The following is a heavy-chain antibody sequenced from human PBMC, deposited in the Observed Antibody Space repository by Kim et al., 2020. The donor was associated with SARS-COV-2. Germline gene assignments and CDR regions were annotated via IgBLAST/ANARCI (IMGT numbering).Heavy chain of an antibody. D-gene: IGHD6-13*01. CDR3: ARGYSSSWYWAFDI. Sequence: PGSVKGRFTISRENAKNTVNLQMNRLRARDTAVYYCARGYSSSWYWAFDIWGQGTMVTVSS. J-gene: IGHJ3*02. V-gene: IGHV3-13*01.